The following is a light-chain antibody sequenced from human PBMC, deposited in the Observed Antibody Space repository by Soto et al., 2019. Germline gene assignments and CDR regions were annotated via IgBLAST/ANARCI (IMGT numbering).Light chain of an antibody. CDR2: WAS. CDR1: QSLFYNSNNKNY. CDR3: QHYYGTPPWT. J-gene: IGKJ1*01. Sequence: DIVMTQSPDSLAVSLGERATINCKSSQSLFYNSNNKNYLAWYQQKPGQPPKLLIYWASTRESGVPDRFSGSGSGTDFTLAISSLQAEDVAVYYGQHYYGTPPWTFGQGTKVEIK. V-gene: IGKV4-1*01.